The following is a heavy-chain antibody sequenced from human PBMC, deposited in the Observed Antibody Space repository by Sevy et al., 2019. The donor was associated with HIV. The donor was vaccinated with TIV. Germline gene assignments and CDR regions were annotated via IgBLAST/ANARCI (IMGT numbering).Heavy chain of an antibody. CDR3: TRVRGLLGWFDS. V-gene: IGHV3-30*04. Sequence: GGSLRLSCAASGFTFSDYTIHWVRHAPGKGLEWVSVISYDGSRTSYADSVKGRFTISRDNSKNTLFLQMNSLGAEDTAVYYCTRVRGLLGWFDSWGQGTLVTVSS. D-gene: IGHD3-10*01. J-gene: IGHJ5*01. CDR2: ISYDGSRT. CDR1: GFTFSDYT.